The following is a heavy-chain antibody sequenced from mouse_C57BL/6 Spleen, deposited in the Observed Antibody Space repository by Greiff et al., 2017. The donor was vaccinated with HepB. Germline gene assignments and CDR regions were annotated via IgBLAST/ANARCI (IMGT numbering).Heavy chain of an antibody. Sequence: EVQLQESGPGMVKPSQSLSLTCTVTGYSITSGYDWHWIRHFPGNKLEWMGYISYSGSTNYNPSLKSRISITHDTSKNHFFLKLNSVTTEDTATYYCARDYRRGFAYWGQGTLVTVSA. V-gene: IGHV3-1*01. CDR2: ISYSGST. J-gene: IGHJ3*01. CDR3: ARDYRRGFAY. CDR1: GYSITSGYD.